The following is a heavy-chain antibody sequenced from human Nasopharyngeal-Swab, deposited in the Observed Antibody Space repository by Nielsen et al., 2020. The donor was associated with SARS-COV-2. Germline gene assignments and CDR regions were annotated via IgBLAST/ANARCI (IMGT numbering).Heavy chain of an antibody. CDR3: AREGEVYAFDF. J-gene: IGHJ3*01. D-gene: IGHD3-16*01. CDR2: IHNSEIT. Sequence: GSLRLSCTVSGASISSYYWSWIRQPPGKRLEWIGYIHNSEITSYNPSLKIRVTMSVDTSKNQFSLKLSSVTAADTAVYYCAREGEVYAFDFWGQGTVVTVSS. V-gene: IGHV4-59*01. CDR1: GASISSYY.